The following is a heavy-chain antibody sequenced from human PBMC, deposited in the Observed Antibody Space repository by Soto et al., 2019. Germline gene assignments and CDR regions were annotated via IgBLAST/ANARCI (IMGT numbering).Heavy chain of an antibody. CDR3: ARALSAAAGLYFDY. Sequence: QVQLQESGPGLVKPSETLSLTCTVSGGSISPYYWSWIRQPAGKGLEWIGRVHTTEGTKHNPSLKSRISMSVDTSNNQFSLNLNSLTAADTAVYYCARALSAAAGLYFDYWGQGTLVTVSS. V-gene: IGHV4-4*07. CDR1: GGSISPYY. D-gene: IGHD6-13*01. J-gene: IGHJ4*02. CDR2: VHTTEGT.